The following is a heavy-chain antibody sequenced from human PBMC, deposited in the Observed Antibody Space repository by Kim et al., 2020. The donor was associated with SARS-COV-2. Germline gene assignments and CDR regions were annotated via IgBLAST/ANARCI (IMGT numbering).Heavy chain of an antibody. CDR3: ARRERDDSSGYYYYYGMDV. V-gene: IGHV4-59*01. Sequence: SRVTISVDTSKNQFSLKLSSVTAADTAVYYCARRERDDSSGYYYYYGMDVWGQGTTVTVSS. J-gene: IGHJ6*02. D-gene: IGHD3-22*01.